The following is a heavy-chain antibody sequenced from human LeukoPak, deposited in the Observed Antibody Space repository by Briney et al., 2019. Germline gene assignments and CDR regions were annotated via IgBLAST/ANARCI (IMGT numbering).Heavy chain of an antibody. CDR1: GFTFTSSA. D-gene: IGHD3-22*01. Sequence: SVKVSCKASGFTFTSSAVQWVRQARGQRLEWIGWIVVGSGNTNYAQKFQERVTITRDMSTSTAYMELSSLRSEDTAVYYCSQSSGYYLAGGAFDIWGQGTMVTVSS. CDR2: IVVGSGNT. J-gene: IGHJ3*02. CDR3: SQSSGYYLAGGAFDI. V-gene: IGHV1-58*01.